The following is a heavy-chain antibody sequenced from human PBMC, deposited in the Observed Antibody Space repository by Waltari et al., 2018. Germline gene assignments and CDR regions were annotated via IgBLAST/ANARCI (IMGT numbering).Heavy chain of an antibody. CDR1: GFTFSTYS. CDR2: ISCNTYYK. CDR3: ASLDTSGFYSRIFDH. D-gene: IGHD3-3*01. J-gene: IGHJ4*02. V-gene: IGHV3-21*06. Sequence: EAQLVESGGGLVKPGGSLRLSCAASGFTFSTYSLTWVRQAPGKGLGGVSSISCNTYYKFYADTVRGRFTISRDNAKNSFYLQMNGLGAEDTAVYFCASLDTSGFYSRIFDHWGQGAVVTVSS.